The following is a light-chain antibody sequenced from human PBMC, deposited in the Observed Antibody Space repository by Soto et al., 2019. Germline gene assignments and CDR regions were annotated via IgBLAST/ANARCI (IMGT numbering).Light chain of an antibody. CDR1: QSVGSNH. CDR3: QQCGSSPVT. J-gene: IGKJ3*01. CDR2: DTS. Sequence: EIVLTQSPGTLSLSPGERATLSCRASQSVGSNHLAWYQHRSGQSPRLLIYDTSRRATGIPDRFSGSGSGTDFTLTISRLETEDFAVYFCQQCGSSPVTFGPGTKVDIK. V-gene: IGKV3-20*01.